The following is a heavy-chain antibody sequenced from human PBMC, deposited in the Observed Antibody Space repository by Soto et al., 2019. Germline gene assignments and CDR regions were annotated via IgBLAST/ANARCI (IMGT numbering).Heavy chain of an antibody. CDR2: IIPIFGTA. J-gene: IGHJ6*02. D-gene: IGHD3-3*01. Sequence: QVQLVQSGAEVKKPGSSVKVSCKASGGTFSSYAISWVRQAPGQGLEWMGGIIPIFGTANYAQKFQGRVTITADESTSTAYMELSSLRSEDTAVYYCAREGRQAFLGWSGYPIRPVDYYYGMDVWGQGTTVTVSS. CDR1: GGTFSSYA. V-gene: IGHV1-69*12. CDR3: AREGRQAFLGWSGYPIRPVDYYYGMDV.